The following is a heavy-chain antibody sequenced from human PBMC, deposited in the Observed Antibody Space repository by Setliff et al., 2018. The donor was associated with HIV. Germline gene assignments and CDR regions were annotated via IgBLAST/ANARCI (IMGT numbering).Heavy chain of an antibody. CDR2: SIPIYGTP. CDR1: GGSFTSFA. D-gene: IGHD3-10*01. J-gene: IGHJ4*02. CDR3: ARNDASGSYYRLDY. Sequence: SVKVSCKASGGSFTSFAISWVRQAPGQGLEWMGGSIPIYGTPNYAQKFQGRITISTDAFTSTAYMELNSLRSEDTAVYYCARNDASGSYYRLDYWGQGTLVTVSS. V-gene: IGHV1-69*05.